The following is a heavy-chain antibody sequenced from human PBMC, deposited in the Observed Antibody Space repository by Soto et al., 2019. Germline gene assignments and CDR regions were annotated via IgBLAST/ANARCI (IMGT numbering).Heavy chain of an antibody. V-gene: IGHV3-33*01. D-gene: IGHD6-19*01. CDR3: ARDQDSSGWADAFDI. CDR2: IWYDGSNK. Sequence: GGSLRLSCAASGFTFSSYGMHWVRQAPGKGLEWVAVIWYDGSNKYYADSVKGRFTISRDNSKNTLYLQMNSLRAEDTAVYYCARDQDSSGWADAFDIWGQGTMVTVSS. J-gene: IGHJ3*02. CDR1: GFTFSSYG.